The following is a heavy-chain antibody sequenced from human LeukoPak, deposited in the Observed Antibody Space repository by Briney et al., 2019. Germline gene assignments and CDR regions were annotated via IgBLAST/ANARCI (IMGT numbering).Heavy chain of an antibody. D-gene: IGHD3-16*02. V-gene: IGHV4-34*01. CDR2: INHSGST. J-gene: IGHJ4*02. Sequence: SETLSLTCAVYGGSFSGYYWSWIRQPPGKGLEWIGEINHSGSTNYNPSLKSRVTISVDTSKNQFSLKLSSVTAADTAVYYCASRGEVRDYVWGSYRYPFDYWGQGTLVTVSS. CDR3: ASRGEVRDYVWGSYRYPFDY. CDR1: GGSFSGYY.